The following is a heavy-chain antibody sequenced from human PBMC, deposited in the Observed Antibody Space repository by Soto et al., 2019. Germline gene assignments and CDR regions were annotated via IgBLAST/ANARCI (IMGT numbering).Heavy chain of an antibody. D-gene: IGHD3-10*01. CDR1: GASIRDKY. CDR2: ISNGGTT. Sequence: SETLSLTCSISGASIRDKYWSWLRQSAEKGLEFIGRISNGGTTIYNPSLKSRVTMSLDTSKTHSSLKLTSVTAADTAVYYCATKGDYGGWFDPWGQGTLVTVSS. J-gene: IGHJ5*02. CDR3: ATKGDYGGWFDP. V-gene: IGHV4-4*07.